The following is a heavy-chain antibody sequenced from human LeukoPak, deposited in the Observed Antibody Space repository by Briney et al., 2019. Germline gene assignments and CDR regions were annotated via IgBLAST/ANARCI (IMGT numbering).Heavy chain of an antibody. Sequence: PSETLSLTCTVSGGSISSSDYYWGWIRQPPGKGLEWIGSIYYGGSTYYNPSLKSRVTISVDTSMNQFSLKLSFVTTADTAVYYCARALGYCSGGSCTRGYDWFDPWGQGTLVTVPS. CDR2: IYYGGST. J-gene: IGHJ5*02. D-gene: IGHD2-15*01. CDR3: ARALGYCSGGSCTRGYDWFDP. CDR1: GGSISSSDYY. V-gene: IGHV4-39*01.